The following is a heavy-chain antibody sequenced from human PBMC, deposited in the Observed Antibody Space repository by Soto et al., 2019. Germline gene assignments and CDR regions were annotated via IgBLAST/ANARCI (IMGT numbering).Heavy chain of an antibody. CDR3: ARDQSGSSLMDV. Sequence: SETLSLTCAVSGGSISSTNWWSWVRQPPGKGLEWIGEIYHSGSTNYNPSLNSRVTISVDKSKNQFSLKLSSVTAAGTAVYYCARDQSGSSLMDVWGQGTTVTVSS. CDR1: GGSISSTNW. J-gene: IGHJ6*02. CDR2: IYHSGST. D-gene: IGHD5-12*01. V-gene: IGHV4-4*02.